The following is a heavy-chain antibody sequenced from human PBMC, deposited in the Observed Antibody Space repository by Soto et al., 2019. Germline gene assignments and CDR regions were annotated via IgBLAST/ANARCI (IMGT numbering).Heavy chain of an antibody. CDR3: ARDRGVSTPNYYYYGMDV. V-gene: IGHV3-53*02. CDR1: GFTVSSNY. CDR2: IYSGGST. D-gene: IGHD3-10*01. J-gene: IGHJ6*02. Sequence: EVQLVETGGGLIQPGGSLRLSCAASGFTVSSNYMSWVRQAPGKGLERVSVIYSGGSTYYADSVKGRFTISRDNSKNTLYLQMNSLRAEDTAVYYCARDRGVSTPNYYYYGMDVWGQGTTVTVSS.